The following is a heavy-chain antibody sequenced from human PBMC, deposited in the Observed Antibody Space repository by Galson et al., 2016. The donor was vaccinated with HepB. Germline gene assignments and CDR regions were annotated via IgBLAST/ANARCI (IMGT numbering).Heavy chain of an antibody. Sequence: LRLSCAVSGFTFSSYGMHWVRQAPGKGLEWVAVIWYDGTNIYYADSVKGRFTISRDNSKNALFLQMNSLRAEDTAVYYCARDLRDQWEPSSLGYWGQGTLVTVSS. CDR3: ARDLRDQWEPSSLGY. CDR1: GFTFSSYG. D-gene: IGHD1-26*01. CDR2: IWYDGTNI. J-gene: IGHJ4*02. V-gene: IGHV3-33*08.